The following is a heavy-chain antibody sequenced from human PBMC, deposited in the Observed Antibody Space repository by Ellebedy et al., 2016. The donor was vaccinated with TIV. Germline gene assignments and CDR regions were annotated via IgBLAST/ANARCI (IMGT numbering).Heavy chain of an antibody. Sequence: GGSLRLSXVATGFSLGDFNMNWVRQTPGKGLEWVSFISISNSYIYYADSVKGRFTISRDNAKSTLYLEMNSLRVEDTAVYFCVRGYSYGVLAYWGQGTLVTVSS. J-gene: IGHJ4*02. CDR2: ISISNSYI. CDR1: GFSLGDFN. V-gene: IGHV3-21*01. CDR3: VRGYSYGVLAY. D-gene: IGHD5-18*01.